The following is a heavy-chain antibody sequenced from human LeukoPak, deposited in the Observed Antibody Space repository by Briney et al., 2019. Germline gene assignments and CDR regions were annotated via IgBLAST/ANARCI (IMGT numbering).Heavy chain of an antibody. V-gene: IGHV1-46*01. CDR1: GYTFTSYY. Sequence: ASVKVSCKASGYTFTSYYMHWVRQAPGQGLEWMGIINPSGGSTSYAQKFQGRVTMTRDTSTSTVYMELSSLRSEDTAVYYCASLGYSSGGYEGQYFDYWGQETLVTVSS. J-gene: IGHJ4*02. CDR3: ASLGYSSGGYEGQYFDY. D-gene: IGHD6-19*01. CDR2: INPSGGST.